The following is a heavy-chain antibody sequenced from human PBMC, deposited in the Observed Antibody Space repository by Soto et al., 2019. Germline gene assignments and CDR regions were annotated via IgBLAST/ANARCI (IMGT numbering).Heavy chain of an antibody. CDR2: IYYSGST. V-gene: IGHV4-59*05. CDR3: ALGGIPAGGKGAYYYYYGMDV. J-gene: IGHJ6*02. CDR1: GGSLSGYY. Sequence: SETLSLTCTVSGGSLSGYYWTWIRQPPGKGLEWIGSIYYSGSTYYNPSLKSRVTISVDTSKNQFSLKLSSVTAADTAVYYCALGGIPAGGKGAYYYYYGMDVWGQGTTVTVSS. D-gene: IGHD3-10*01.